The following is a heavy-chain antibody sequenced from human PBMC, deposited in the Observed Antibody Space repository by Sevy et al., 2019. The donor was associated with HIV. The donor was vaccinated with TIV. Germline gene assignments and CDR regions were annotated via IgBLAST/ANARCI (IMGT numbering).Heavy chain of an antibody. J-gene: IGHJ6*02. CDR3: ASPSIAAAGSSSYYYGMDV. V-gene: IGHV3-7*01. CDR2: IKQDGSEK. CDR1: GFTFSNYW. D-gene: IGHD6-13*01. Sequence: GGSLRLSCAASGFTFSNYWMSWVRQAPGKGLEWVANIKQDGSEKYYVDSVKGRFTISRDNDKNSLYLQMNSLRAEDTAVYYCASPSIAAAGSSSYYYGMDVWGQGTTVTVSS.